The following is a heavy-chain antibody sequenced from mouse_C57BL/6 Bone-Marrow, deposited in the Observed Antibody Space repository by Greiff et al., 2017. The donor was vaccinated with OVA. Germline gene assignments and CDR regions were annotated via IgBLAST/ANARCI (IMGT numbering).Heavy chain of an antibody. CDR2: IYPGGGCT. V-gene: IGHV1-63*01. CDR3: ARWVGYYYGSRGYFDV. Sequence: QVQLQQSGAELVRPGTSVKMSCKASGYTFTNYWIGWAKQRPGHGLEWIGDIYPGGGCTNYNEKFKGKATLTADKSSSTAYMQLRSLTSEDSAIYYCARWVGYYYGSRGYFDVWGTGTTVTVSS. J-gene: IGHJ1*03. D-gene: IGHD1-1*01. CDR1: GYTFTNYW.